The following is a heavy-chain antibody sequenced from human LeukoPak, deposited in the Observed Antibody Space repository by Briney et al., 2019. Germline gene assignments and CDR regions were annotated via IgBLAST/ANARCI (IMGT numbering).Heavy chain of an antibody. D-gene: IGHD1-26*01. CDR2: IKRDGSER. J-gene: IGHJ6*03. CDR3: AKDQIGAKAVYYYYMDV. CDR1: GFTFGDYW. V-gene: IGHV3-7*01. Sequence: GGSLRLSCAASGFTFGDYWMTWVRQAPGKGLEWVANIKRDGSERYSVDSVKGRFTISRDNAKNSMYLQMNSLRAEDTAVYYCAKDQIGAKAVYYYYMDVWGKGTTVTVSS.